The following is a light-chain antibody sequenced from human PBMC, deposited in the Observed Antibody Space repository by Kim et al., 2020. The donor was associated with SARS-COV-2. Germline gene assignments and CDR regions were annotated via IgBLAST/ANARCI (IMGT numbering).Light chain of an antibody. Sequence: SYELTQPPSVSVAPGKTARITCGGNNIGSKSVHWYQQKPGQVPVLVIYYDSDWPSGIPERFSGSNSGNTATLTISRVEAGDEADYYCQVWDSSSDHRVFGGGTQLTVL. CDR1: NIGSKS. CDR3: QVWDSSSDHRV. J-gene: IGLJ3*02. CDR2: YDS. V-gene: IGLV3-21*04.